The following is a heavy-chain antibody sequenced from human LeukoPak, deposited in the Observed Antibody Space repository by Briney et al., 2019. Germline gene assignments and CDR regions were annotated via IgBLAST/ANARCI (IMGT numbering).Heavy chain of an antibody. Sequence: GGSLRLSCAASGFTFSDYYVSWIRQAPGKGLEWVSYISSSSSTIYYADSVKGRFTISRDNAKNSLSLQMNSLRAEDTAVYYCAHLSRLGELHGSWGQGTLVTVSS. V-gene: IGHV3-11*04. D-gene: IGHD3-16*01. CDR3: AHLSRLGELHGS. J-gene: IGHJ5*02. CDR2: ISSSSSTI. CDR1: GFTFSDYY.